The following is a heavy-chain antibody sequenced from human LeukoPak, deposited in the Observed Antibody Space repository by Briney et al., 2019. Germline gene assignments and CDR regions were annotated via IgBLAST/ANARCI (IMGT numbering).Heavy chain of an antibody. J-gene: IGHJ6*03. CDR3: ASSVTGQNRYYYYYYYMDV. D-gene: IGHD1-14*01. Sequence: GGSLRLSCAASGFTFNNYAMHWVRQAPGKGLEWVAVIFYDGSVYYYADSVKGRFTISRDNSKNTLYSQMNSLRVEDTGVYYCASSVTGQNRYYYYYYYMDVWGKGTTVTVSS. CDR1: GFTFNNYA. CDR2: IFYDGSVY. V-gene: IGHV3-30*04.